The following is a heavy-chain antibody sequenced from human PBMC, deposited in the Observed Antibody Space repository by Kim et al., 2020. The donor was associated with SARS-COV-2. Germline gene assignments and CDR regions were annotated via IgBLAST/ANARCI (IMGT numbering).Heavy chain of an antibody. CDR2: ISSSGSTI. Sequence: GGSLRLSCAASGFTFSSYEMNWVRQAPGKGLEWVSYISSSGSTIYYADSVKGRFTISRDNAKNSLYLQMNSLRAEDTAVYYCAPLSHYDPAHYYYGMDVWGQGTTVTVSS. CDR3: APLSHYDPAHYYYGMDV. CDR1: GFTFSSYE. J-gene: IGHJ6*02. D-gene: IGHD5-12*01. V-gene: IGHV3-48*03.